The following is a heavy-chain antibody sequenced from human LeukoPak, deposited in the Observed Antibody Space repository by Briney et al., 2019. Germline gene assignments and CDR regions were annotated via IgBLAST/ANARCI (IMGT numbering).Heavy chain of an antibody. CDR1: GYSFTSYW. CDR2: IDPSDSYT. J-gene: IGHJ4*02. Sequence: GESLRISCKGSGYSFTSYWITWVRQMPGKGLEWMGTIDPSDSYTNYSPSFQGHVTISADKSISTAYLQWSSLKASETAMYFCARHGYCSGGICHLATFDYWGQGALVTVSS. D-gene: IGHD2-15*01. CDR3: ARHGYCSGGICHLATFDY. V-gene: IGHV5-10-1*01.